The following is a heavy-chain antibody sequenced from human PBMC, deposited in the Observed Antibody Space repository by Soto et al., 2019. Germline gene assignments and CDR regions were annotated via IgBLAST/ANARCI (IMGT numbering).Heavy chain of an antibody. D-gene: IGHD5-12*01. V-gene: IGHV4-39*01. CDR3: ARKKRLRDGYNTNWFDP. CDR2: IYYSGST. J-gene: IGHJ5*02. Sequence: SETLSLTCTVSGGSISSSSYYWGWIRQPPGKGLEWIGSIYYSGSTYYNPSLKSRVTISVDTSKNQFSLKLSSVTAADTAVYYCARKKRLRDGYNTNWFDPWGQGTLVPSPQ. CDR1: GGSISSSSYY.